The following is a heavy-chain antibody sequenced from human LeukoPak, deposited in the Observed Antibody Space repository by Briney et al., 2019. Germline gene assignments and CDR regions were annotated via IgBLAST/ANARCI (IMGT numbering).Heavy chain of an antibody. CDR2: ISYDGSNK. Sequence: GGSLRLSCAASGFTFSSCAMHWVRQAPGKGLEGVAVISYDGSNKYYADSVKGRFTISRDNSKNTLYLQMNSLRAEDTAVYYCAKDHYVSGRYDAFDIWGQGTMVTVSS. CDR3: AKDHYVSGRYDAFDI. V-gene: IGHV3-30-3*01. D-gene: IGHD3-10*01. J-gene: IGHJ3*02. CDR1: GFTFSSCA.